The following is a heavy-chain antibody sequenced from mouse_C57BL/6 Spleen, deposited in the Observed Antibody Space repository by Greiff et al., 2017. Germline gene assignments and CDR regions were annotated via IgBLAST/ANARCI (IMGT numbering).Heavy chain of an antibody. CDR1: GYTFTSYW. V-gene: IGHV1-64*01. CDR3: AKRSYYGSSCGGFDY. J-gene: IGHJ2*01. CDR2: IHPNSGST. Sequence: QVQLQQPGAELVKPGASVKLSCKASGYTFTSYWMHWVKQRPGQGLEWIGMIHPNSGSTNYNEKFKSKATLTVDKSSSTAYMQLSSLTSEDSAVYYCAKRSYYGSSCGGFDYWGQGTTLTVSS. D-gene: IGHD1-1*01.